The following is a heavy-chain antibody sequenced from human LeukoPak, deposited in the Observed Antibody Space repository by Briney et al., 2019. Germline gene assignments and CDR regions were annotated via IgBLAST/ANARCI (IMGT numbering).Heavy chain of an antibody. J-gene: IGHJ4*02. CDR3: ATSITIFGVGRPCDY. CDR2: ISSSGSTI. V-gene: IGHV3-11*04. CDR1: GFTFDDYG. D-gene: IGHD3-3*01. Sequence: GGSLRLSCAASGFTFDDYGMSWVRQAPGKGLEWVSYISSSGSTIYYADSVKGRFTISRDNAKNSLYLQMNSLRAEDTAVYYCATSITIFGVGRPCDYWGQGTLVTVSS.